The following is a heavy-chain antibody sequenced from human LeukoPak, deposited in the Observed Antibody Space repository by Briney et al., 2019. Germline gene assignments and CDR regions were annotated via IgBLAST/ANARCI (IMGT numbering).Heavy chain of an antibody. Sequence: PGGSLRLSCAGTGFTFSTYSMNWVRQTPDKGLEWVSSVSSDSHFIFYADSVEGRFTISRDNANNSLYLEINSLRPEDTAVYYCASWASEGMDVWGQGTTVTVSS. CDR1: GFTFSTYS. D-gene: IGHD3-16*01. J-gene: IGHJ6*02. V-gene: IGHV3-21*04. CDR3: ASWASEGMDV. CDR2: VSSDSHFI.